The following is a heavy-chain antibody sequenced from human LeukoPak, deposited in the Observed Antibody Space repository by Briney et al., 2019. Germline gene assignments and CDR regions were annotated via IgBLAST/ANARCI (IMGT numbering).Heavy chain of an antibody. CDR3: TTCSSPTYYYGMDV. V-gene: IGHV3-15*01. Sequence: GGSLRLSCAASGFTFSNAWMSWVRQAPGKGLEWVGRIKSKTDGGTTDYAAPVKGRFTISRDDSKNTLYLQMNSLKTEDTAVCYCTTCSSPTYYYGMDVWGKGTTVTVSS. D-gene: IGHD3-10*02. CDR2: IKSKTDGGTT. CDR1: GFTFSNAW. J-gene: IGHJ6*04.